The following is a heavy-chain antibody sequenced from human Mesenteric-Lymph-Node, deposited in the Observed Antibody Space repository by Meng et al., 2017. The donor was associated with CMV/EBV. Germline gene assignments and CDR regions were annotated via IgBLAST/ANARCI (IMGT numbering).Heavy chain of an antibody. CDR2: IYYSGST. J-gene: IGHJ4*02. D-gene: IGHD3-10*01. Sequence: SETLSLTCTVTGGSISSYYWSWARQPPGKGLEWIGYIYYSGSTNYNPSRKSRVTISLDTAKNQFSLKLSSVTAADTAVYYCARGTLGVRGDYFDYWGQGTLVTVSS. CDR1: GGSISSYY. V-gene: IGHV4-59*01. CDR3: ARGTLGVRGDYFDY.